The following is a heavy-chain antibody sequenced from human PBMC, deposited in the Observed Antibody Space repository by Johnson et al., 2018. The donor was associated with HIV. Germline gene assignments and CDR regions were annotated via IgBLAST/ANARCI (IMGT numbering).Heavy chain of an antibody. CDR3: ARGTGTDDAFDI. J-gene: IGHJ3*02. V-gene: IGHV3-33*01. D-gene: IGHD1-1*01. CDR2: IWYDGSNK. CDR1: GFSFSAYA. Sequence: QVQLVESGGGVVRPGRSLRLSCVASGFSFSAYAIHWVRQAPGQGLEWVAVIWYDGSNKYYADSVKGRFTISRDNSKNTLYLQMNSLRAEDTAVYYCARGTGTDDAFDIWGQGTMVTVSS.